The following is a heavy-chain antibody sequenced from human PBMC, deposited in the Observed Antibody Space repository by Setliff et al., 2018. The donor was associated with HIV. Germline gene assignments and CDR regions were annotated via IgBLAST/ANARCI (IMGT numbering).Heavy chain of an antibody. CDR1: GGSFSGYY. CDR3: ARAPTGELDF. Sequence: LSLTCAVYGGSFSGYYWSWIRQPPGKGLEWIGEINHSGSTYYNPSFKSRVTISLDTSNDRFSLRLSSVTAADTAVYYCARAPTGELDFWGQGTLVTVSS. CDR2: INHSGST. J-gene: IGHJ4*02. D-gene: IGHD7-27*01. V-gene: IGHV4-34*01.